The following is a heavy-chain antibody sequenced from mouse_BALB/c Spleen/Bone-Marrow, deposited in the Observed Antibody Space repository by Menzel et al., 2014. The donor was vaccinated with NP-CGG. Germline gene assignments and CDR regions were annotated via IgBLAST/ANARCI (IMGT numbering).Heavy chain of an antibody. CDR2: INPGTGYT. V-gene: IGHV1-7*01. CDR3: ARGGNWDGFAY. Sequence: ESGAELTKPGASVTMSCKASGYTFTNYWIHWIKQRPGQGLEWIGYINPGTGYTDYNPNFKDKATLTADKPSITAYMQLSSLTSEDSAVYYCARGGNWDGFAYWGQGTLVTVSA. D-gene: IGHD4-1*01. J-gene: IGHJ3*01. CDR1: GYTFTNYW.